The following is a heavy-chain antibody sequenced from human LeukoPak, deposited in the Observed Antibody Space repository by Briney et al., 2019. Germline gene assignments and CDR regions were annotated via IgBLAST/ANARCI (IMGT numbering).Heavy chain of an antibody. Sequence: GGSLRLSCAASGFTFSSYGMHWVRQAPGKGLEWVAFIRYDGSNKYYADSVKGRFTISRDNSKNTLYLQMNSLRAEDTAVYYCAKDAGDNWNDGWANWFDPWGQGTLVTVSS. J-gene: IGHJ5*02. V-gene: IGHV3-30*02. CDR2: IRYDGSNK. CDR3: AKDAGDNWNDGWANWFDP. CDR1: GFTFSSYG. D-gene: IGHD1-1*01.